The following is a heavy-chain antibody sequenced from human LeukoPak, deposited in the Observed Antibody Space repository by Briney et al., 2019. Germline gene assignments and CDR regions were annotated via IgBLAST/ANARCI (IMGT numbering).Heavy chain of an antibody. CDR3: ARGLGGGRYSSSWYERVAWFDP. J-gene: IGHJ5*02. D-gene: IGHD6-13*01. Sequence: SETLSLTCAVYGGPFSGYYWSWIRQPPGKGLEWIGEINHSGSTNYNPSLKSRVTISVDTSKNQFSLKLSSVTAADTAVYYCARGLGGGRYSSSWYERVAWFDPWGQGTLVTVSS. CDR1: GGPFSGYY. CDR2: INHSGST. V-gene: IGHV4-34*01.